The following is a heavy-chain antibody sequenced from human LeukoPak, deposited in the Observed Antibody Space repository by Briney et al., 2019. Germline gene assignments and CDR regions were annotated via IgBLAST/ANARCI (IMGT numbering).Heavy chain of an antibody. CDR3: AKYSSGWVNDY. V-gene: IGHV3-23*01. Sequence: TGGSLRLSCAASGFTFSTFAMIWVRQPPGKGLQWVSTITASGTDTFYADSVKGRFTISRDNSKNTLSLQMNSLRAEDTALYYCAKYSSGWVNDYWGQGTLVTVSS. CDR2: ITASGTDT. J-gene: IGHJ4*02. CDR1: GFTFSTFA. D-gene: IGHD6-19*01.